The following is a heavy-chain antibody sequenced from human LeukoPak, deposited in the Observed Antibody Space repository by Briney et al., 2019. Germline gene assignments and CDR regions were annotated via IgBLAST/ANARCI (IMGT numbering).Heavy chain of an antibody. CDR2: IYPGDSDT. D-gene: IGHD3/OR15-3a*01. V-gene: IGHV5-51*01. J-gene: IGHJ3*02. CDR1: GYSFTSYW. CDR3: ARVVGQFAAFDI. Sequence: GESLKISCKGSGYSFTSYWIGWVRQMPGKGLEWMGIIYPGDSDTRYSPSFQGQVTMTRDTSISTAYMELSRLRSDDTAVYYCARVVGQFAAFDIWGQGTMVTVSS.